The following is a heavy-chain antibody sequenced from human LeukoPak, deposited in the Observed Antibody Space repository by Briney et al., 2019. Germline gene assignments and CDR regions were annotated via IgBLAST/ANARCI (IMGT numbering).Heavy chain of an antibody. D-gene: IGHD1-7*01. CDR3: ARDLRKNSYFDY. Sequence: PGGSLRLSCAASGFTFSTSGMHWVRQAPGKVLEWVAIIYYDGNNKYYADSVKGRFTIYRDNSKNTLYLQMNSVRLEDTAVYYCARDLRKNSYFDYWGQGTLVTVSS. CDR1: GFTFSTSG. J-gene: IGHJ4*02. CDR2: IYYDGNNK. V-gene: IGHV3-33*01.